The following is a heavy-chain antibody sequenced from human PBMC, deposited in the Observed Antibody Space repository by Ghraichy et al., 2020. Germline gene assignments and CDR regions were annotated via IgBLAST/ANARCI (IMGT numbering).Heavy chain of an antibody. Sequence: GGSLRLSCAASGFTFSSYAMHWVRQAPGKGLEWVAVISYDGSNKYYADSVKGRFTISRDNSKNTLYLQMNSLRAEDTAVYYCARPPRCSSTSCPPYFDYWGQGTLVTVSS. CDR2: ISYDGSNK. J-gene: IGHJ4*02. CDR3: ARPPRCSSTSCPPYFDY. V-gene: IGHV3-30*04. D-gene: IGHD2-2*01. CDR1: GFTFSSYA.